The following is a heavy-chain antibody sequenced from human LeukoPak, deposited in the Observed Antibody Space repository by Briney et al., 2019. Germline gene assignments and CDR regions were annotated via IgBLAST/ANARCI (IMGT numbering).Heavy chain of an antibody. CDR3: ARGIQRQWLGNKQADY. D-gene: IGHD6-19*01. CDR2: INPNSGGT. J-gene: IGHJ4*02. CDR1: GYTFTGYY. Sequence: ASVKVSCKASGYTFTGYYMHWVRQAPGQGLEWMGWINPNSGGTNYAQKFQRRVTMTRDTSISTAYMELSRLRSDDTAVYYCARGIQRQWLGNKQADYWGQGTLVTVSS. V-gene: IGHV1-2*02.